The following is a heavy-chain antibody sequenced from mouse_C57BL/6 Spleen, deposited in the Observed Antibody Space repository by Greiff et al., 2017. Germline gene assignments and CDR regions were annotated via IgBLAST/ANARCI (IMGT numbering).Heavy chain of an antibody. D-gene: IGHD1-1*01. V-gene: IGHV1-61*01. Sequence: QVQLQQPGAELVRPGSSVKLSCKASGYTFTSYWMDWVKQRPGQGLDWIGNIYPSDSETHYNQKFKDKATLTVDKSSSTAYMQLSSLTSEDSAVYYCARSGLLRFYAMDYWGQGTSVTVSS. CDR3: ARSGLLRFYAMDY. CDR2: IYPSDSET. CDR1: GYTFTSYW. J-gene: IGHJ4*01.